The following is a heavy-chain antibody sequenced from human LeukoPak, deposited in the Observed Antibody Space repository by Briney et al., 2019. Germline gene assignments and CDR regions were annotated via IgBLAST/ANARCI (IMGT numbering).Heavy chain of an antibody. D-gene: IGHD5-24*01. CDR1: GGSISSSSYY. Sequence: SETLSLTCAVSGGSISSSSYYWVWIRQPPGKGLEWIGSIYYSGSTYYIPSLKGRVTISVDTSKNHFSLKLTSVTAADMAVYFCASLGGYNYYFDYWGQGTLVTVSS. V-gene: IGHV4-39*01. CDR2: IYYSGST. J-gene: IGHJ4*02. CDR3: ASLGGYNYYFDY.